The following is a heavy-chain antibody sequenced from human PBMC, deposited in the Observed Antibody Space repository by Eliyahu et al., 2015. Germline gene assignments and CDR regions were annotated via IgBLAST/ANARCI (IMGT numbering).Heavy chain of an antibody. J-gene: IGHJ4*02. CDR2: IFYSGST. V-gene: IGHV4-39*01. CDR3: ARSGSDYFDS. D-gene: IGHD1-26*01. CDR1: GGSISSSSYF. Sequence: HLQLQESGPGLVKPSETLSLTCTVXGGSISSSSYFWGWIRQPPGKGLEWIGSIFYSGSTYYNPSLKSRVTISVDTSKNQFSLKLTSVTAADTAVYYCARSGSDYFDSWGQGTLVTVSS.